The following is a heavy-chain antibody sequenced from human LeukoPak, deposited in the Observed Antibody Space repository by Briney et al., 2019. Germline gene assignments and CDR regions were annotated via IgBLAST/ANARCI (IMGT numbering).Heavy chain of an antibody. J-gene: IGHJ4*02. D-gene: IGHD6-13*01. Sequence: GGSLRLSCAASGFTFGNYGMSWVRQAPGKGLEWVSGINWNGGSTGYADSVEGRFTIFRDNAKNSQYLQMNSLRAEDTAVYYCAREPSYSSSWYTSCDYWGQGTLVTVSS. CDR3: AREPSYSSSWYTSCDY. CDR1: GFTFGNYG. V-gene: IGHV3-20*04. CDR2: INWNGGST.